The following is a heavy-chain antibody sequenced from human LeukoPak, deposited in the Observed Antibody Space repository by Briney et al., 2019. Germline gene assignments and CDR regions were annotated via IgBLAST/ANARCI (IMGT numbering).Heavy chain of an antibody. Sequence: TGGSLRLSCAASGFTFSSYAMSWVRQAPGKGLEWVSAISGSGGSTYYADSVKGRFTISRDNAKNTVYLQMNSLRAEDTAVYYCATSRTFDYWGQGTLVTVSS. CDR3: ATSRTFDY. J-gene: IGHJ4*02. CDR1: GFTFSSYA. D-gene: IGHD1-1*01. V-gene: IGHV3-23*01. CDR2: ISGSGGST.